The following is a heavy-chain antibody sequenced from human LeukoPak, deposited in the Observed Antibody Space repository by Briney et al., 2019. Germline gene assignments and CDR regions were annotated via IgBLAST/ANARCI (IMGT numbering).Heavy chain of an antibody. Sequence: ASVKVSCKGSGYTLTELSMHWVRQAPGKGLEWMGGFDPEDGETIYAQKFQGRVTMTEDTSTDTAYMELSSLRSEDTAVYYCATVARADYYYYMDVWGKGTTVTVSS. V-gene: IGHV1-24*01. D-gene: IGHD6-19*01. J-gene: IGHJ6*03. CDR1: GYTLTELS. CDR2: FDPEDGET. CDR3: ATVARADYYYYMDV.